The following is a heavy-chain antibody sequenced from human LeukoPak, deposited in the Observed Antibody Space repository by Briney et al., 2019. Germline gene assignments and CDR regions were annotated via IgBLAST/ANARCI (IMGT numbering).Heavy chain of an antibody. Sequence: SETLSLTCTVSGDSVSIYYWSCIRQPPGKRLEWIGCIYYSESATYNPSLKSRVTISLDTSKNQFFLKLSSVTAADTAVYYCARKRSFDLRGQGTLVTVSS. CDR2: IYYSESA. D-gene: IGHD3-9*01. CDR3: ARKRSFDL. V-gene: IGHV4-59*02. CDR1: GDSVSIYY. J-gene: IGHJ4*02.